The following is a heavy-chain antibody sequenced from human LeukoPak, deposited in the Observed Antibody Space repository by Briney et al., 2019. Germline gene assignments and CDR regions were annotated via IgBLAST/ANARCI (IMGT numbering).Heavy chain of an antibody. Sequence: GESLQISCKGSGSSFTSYWISWVRQLPGKGLEWMGRIDPSDSYTNYSPSFQGHVTISADKSISNAYLQWSSLKASDTAMYYCARGGGIVVVPAAKDYWGQGTLVTVSS. CDR1: GSSFTSYW. CDR3: ARGGGIVVVPAAKDY. D-gene: IGHD2-2*01. CDR2: IDPSDSYT. V-gene: IGHV5-10-1*01. J-gene: IGHJ4*02.